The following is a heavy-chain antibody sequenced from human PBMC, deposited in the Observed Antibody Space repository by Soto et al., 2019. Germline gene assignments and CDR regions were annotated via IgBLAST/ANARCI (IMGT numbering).Heavy chain of an antibody. Sequence: SVKVSCKASGGTFSSYSISWVRQAPGQGLEWMGGIIPIFGTANYAQKFQGRVTITADESTSTAYMELSSLRSEDTAVYYCARPDYGDYYYYYGMDGWGQGTTVTVSS. J-gene: IGHJ6*02. V-gene: IGHV1-69*13. CDR1: GGTFSSYS. CDR3: ARPDYGDYYYYYGMDG. CDR2: IIPIFGTA. D-gene: IGHD4-17*01.